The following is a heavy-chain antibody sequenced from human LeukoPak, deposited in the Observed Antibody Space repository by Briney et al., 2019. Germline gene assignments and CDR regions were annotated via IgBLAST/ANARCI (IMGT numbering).Heavy chain of an antibody. CDR2: ISYDGSNK. CDR3: AKDLKTGDDVSLYYYYYGMDV. J-gene: IGHJ6*04. CDR1: GFTFSSYG. Sequence: GGSLRLSCAASGFTFSSYGIHWVRQAPGKGLEWLAVISYDGSNKYFADSVKGRFTISRDNSKNTLYLQMSSLRAEDTAVYYCAKDLKTGDDVSLYYYYYGMDVWGKGTTVTVSS. V-gene: IGHV3-30*18. D-gene: IGHD7-27*01.